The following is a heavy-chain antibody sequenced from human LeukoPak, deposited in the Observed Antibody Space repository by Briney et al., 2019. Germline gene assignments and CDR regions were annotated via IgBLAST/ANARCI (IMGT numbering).Heavy chain of an antibody. Sequence: ASVKVSCKASGYTFTSYYMHWVRQAPGQGLEWMGIINPSGGSTSYAQKFQGRVTMTRDTSTSTVYMELSSLRSEDTAVYYCASDPPADYYDSNPGWFDPWAREPWSPSPQ. CDR2: INPSGGST. CDR1: GYTFTSYY. CDR3: ASDPPADYYDSNPGWFDP. D-gene: IGHD3-22*01. V-gene: IGHV1-46*01. J-gene: IGHJ5*02.